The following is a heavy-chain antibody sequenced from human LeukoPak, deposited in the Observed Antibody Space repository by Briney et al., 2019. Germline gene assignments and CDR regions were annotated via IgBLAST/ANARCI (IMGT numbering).Heavy chain of an antibody. D-gene: IGHD2-2*01. CDR2: ISSSGSTI. J-gene: IGHJ4*02. CDR3: ARERYCSSTSCYPDYYYFDY. Sequence: GGSLRLSCAASGFTFSDYYMSWIRQAPGKGLEGVSYISSSGSTIYYADSVKGRFTISRDNAKNSLYLQMNSLRAEDTAVYYCARERYCSSTSCYPDYYYFDYWGQGTLVTVSS. CDR1: GFTFSDYY. V-gene: IGHV3-11*01.